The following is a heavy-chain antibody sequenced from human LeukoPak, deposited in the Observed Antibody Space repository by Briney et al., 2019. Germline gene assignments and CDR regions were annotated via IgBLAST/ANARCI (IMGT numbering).Heavy chain of an antibody. J-gene: IGHJ4*02. V-gene: IGHV4-59*12. D-gene: IGHD6-6*01. CDR3: ASNRYSSSVSDY. Sequence: PSETLSLTCTVSGGSISSYYWSWIRQPPGKGLEWIGYIYYSGSTNYNPSLKSRVTISVDTSKNQFSLKLSSVTAADTAVYYCASNRYSSSVSDYWGQGTLVTVSS. CDR2: IYYSGST. CDR1: GGSISSYY.